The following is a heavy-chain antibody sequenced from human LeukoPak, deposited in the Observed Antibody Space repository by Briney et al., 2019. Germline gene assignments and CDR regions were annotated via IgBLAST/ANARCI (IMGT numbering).Heavy chain of an antibody. V-gene: IGHV3-23*01. CDR1: GFTFSSYA. Sequence: GGSLRLSCAASGFTFSSYAMSWVRQAPGKGLEWVSAISGSGGSTYYADSVKGRFTISRDNSKNTLYLQMSSLRAEDTAVYYCAKDDGNGHYHGSGSYSAYWGQGTLVTVSS. J-gene: IGHJ4*02. CDR2: ISGSGGST. CDR3: AKDDGNGHYHGSGSYSAY. D-gene: IGHD3-10*01.